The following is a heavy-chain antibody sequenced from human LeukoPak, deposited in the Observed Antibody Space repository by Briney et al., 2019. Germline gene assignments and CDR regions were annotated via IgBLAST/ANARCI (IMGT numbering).Heavy chain of an antibody. CDR2: IYHSGST. J-gene: IGHJ3*02. D-gene: IGHD2-21*01. CDR1: GYSISSGCY. Sequence: SETLSLTCTVSGYSISSGCYWGWIRQPPGKGLEWIGSIYHSGSTYYNPSLKSRVTISVDTSKNQFSLKLSSVTAADTAVHYCARDMGQNCGGDCYSDAFDIWGQGTMVTVSS. V-gene: IGHV4-38-2*02. CDR3: ARDMGQNCGGDCYSDAFDI.